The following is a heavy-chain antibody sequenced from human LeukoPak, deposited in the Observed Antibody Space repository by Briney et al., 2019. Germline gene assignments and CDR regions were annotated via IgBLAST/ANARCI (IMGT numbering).Heavy chain of an antibody. D-gene: IGHD6-13*01. V-gene: IGHV3-30*02. CDR2: IRYYGSNK. J-gene: IGHJ4*02. CDR3: AKDLVRGSSWYASNFDY. CDR1: GFTFSSYG. Sequence: GGSLRLSCAASGFTFSSYGMHWVRQAPGKGLEWVAFIRYYGSNKYYADSVKGRFTISRDNSKNTLYLQMNSMRAEDTAVYYCAKDLVRGSSWYASNFDYWGQGTLVTVSS.